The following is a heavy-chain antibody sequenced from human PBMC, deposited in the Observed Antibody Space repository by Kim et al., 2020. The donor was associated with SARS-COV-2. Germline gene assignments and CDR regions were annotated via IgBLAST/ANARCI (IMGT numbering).Heavy chain of an antibody. CDR3: ARGTTPSAVACLPMLDY. J-gene: IGHJ4*01. V-gene: IGHV4-59*01. Sequence: SETLSLTCTVSGGSMSNYYWTWNRQPPGKGLEWIGYIYYSGSTHYNPSFKSRVTISVDTSKNQFSLKLISVTTADTAVYYCARGTTPSAVACLPMLDYWG. CDR1: GGSMSNYY. CDR2: IYYSGST. D-gene: IGHD6-19*01.